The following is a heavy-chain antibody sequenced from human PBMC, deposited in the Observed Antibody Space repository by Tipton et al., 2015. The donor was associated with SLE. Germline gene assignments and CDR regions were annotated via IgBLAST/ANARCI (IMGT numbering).Heavy chain of an antibody. V-gene: IGHV3-23*03. Sequence: SLRLSCVTSGFTLSDYAMNWVRQSPGKGLEWVSIIYSGGFGTAYADAVKGRFTISRATSKNTLYLQMNSLRAEDTAVYYCARGGSYYDGPSDYWGQGTLVSVS. CDR2: IYSGGFGT. CDR1: GFTLSDYA. D-gene: IGHD1-26*01. CDR3: ARGGSYYDGPSDY. J-gene: IGHJ4*02.